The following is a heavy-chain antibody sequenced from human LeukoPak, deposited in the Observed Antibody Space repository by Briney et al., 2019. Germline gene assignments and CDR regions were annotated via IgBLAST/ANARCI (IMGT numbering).Heavy chain of an antibody. J-gene: IGHJ4*02. CDR2: IYHGGST. CDR1: GYSISSGYY. CDR3: ARLLDGYNYGDY. V-gene: IGHV4-38-2*01. D-gene: IGHD5-24*01. Sequence: PSETLSLTCAVSGYSISSGYYWGWIRQPPGRGLEWIGTIYHGGSTYYNPSLKSRVTISVDTSKNQFSLKLSSVTAADTAVYYCARLLDGYNYGDYWGQGTLVTVSS.